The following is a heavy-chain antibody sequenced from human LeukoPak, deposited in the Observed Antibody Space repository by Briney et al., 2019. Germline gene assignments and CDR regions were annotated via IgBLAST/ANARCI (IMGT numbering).Heavy chain of an antibody. J-gene: IGHJ3*02. CDR2: IYSGGST. D-gene: IGHD3-10*01. V-gene: IGHV3-66*01. CDR3: ARDSVLLWFGTFGGGAFDI. CDR1: EFSVGSNY. Sequence: PGGSLRLSCAASEFSVGSNYMTWVRQAPGKGLEWVSLIYSGGSTYYADSVKGRFTISRDNSKNTLYLQMNSLRAEDTAVYYCARDSVLLWFGTFGGGAFDIWGQGTMVTVSS.